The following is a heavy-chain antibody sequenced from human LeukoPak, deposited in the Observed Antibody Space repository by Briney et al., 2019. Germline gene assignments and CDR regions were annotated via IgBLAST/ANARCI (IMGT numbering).Heavy chain of an antibody. J-gene: IGHJ3*02. CDR3: ARARWQSYYYDSRAFDI. Sequence: GASVKVSCKASGYTFTSYDFNWVRQATGQGLEWMGWMNPNSGNTGYAQKFQGRVTMTRNTSISTAYMELSSLRSEDTAVYYCARARWQSYYYDSRAFDIWGQGTMVTVSS. CDR2: MNPNSGNT. CDR1: GYTFTSYD. D-gene: IGHD3-22*01. V-gene: IGHV1-8*01.